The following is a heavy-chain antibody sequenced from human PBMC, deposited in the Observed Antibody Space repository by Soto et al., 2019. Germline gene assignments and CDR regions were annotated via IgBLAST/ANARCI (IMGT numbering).Heavy chain of an antibody. Sequence: GESLKISCEGSGYSFTSYWIAWVRQMPGEGLEWMGIIYPGDSDTRYSPSFQGQVTISADKSIRTAYLQWSSLKASDTAMYYCARFYDSKNNWFDPWGQGTLVTV. CDR2: IYPGDSDT. V-gene: IGHV5-51*01. CDR3: ARFYDSKNNWFDP. D-gene: IGHD3-22*01. J-gene: IGHJ5*02. CDR1: GYSFTSYW.